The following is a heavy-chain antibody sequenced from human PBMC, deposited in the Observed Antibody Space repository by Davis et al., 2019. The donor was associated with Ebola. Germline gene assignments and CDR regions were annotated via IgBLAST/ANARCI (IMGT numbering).Heavy chain of an antibody. Sequence: ASVKVSCKPSRYTFTSYGINWVRQAPGQGLEWMGWISAYNGNTNYAQKLQGRVTMTTDTSTSTAYMELRSLRSDDTAVYYCARDPHQPVTALIWHYYFDYWGQGTLVTVSS. J-gene: IGHJ4*02. CDR2: ISAYNGNT. CDR3: ARDPHQPVTALIWHYYFDY. CDR1: RYTFTSYG. D-gene: IGHD2-21*02. V-gene: IGHV1-18*01.